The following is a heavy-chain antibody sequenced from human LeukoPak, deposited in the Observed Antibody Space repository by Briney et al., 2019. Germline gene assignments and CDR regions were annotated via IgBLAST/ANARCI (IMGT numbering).Heavy chain of an antibody. V-gene: IGHV4-59*01. D-gene: IGHD3-22*01. J-gene: IGHJ5*02. CDR1: GGSISSYY. CDR3: ARDIGYYYDSSGHHNRFDP. CDR2: IYYSGGT. Sequence: PSETLSLTCTVSGGSISSYYWSWIRQPPGKGLEWIGYIYYSGGTNYNPSLKSRVTISVDTSKNQFSLKLSSVTAADTAVYYCARDIGYYYDSSGHHNRFDPWGQGTLVTVSS.